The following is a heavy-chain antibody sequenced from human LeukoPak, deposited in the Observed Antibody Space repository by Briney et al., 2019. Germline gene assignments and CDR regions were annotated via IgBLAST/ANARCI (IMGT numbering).Heavy chain of an antibody. CDR2: ITSSGSLI. J-gene: IGHJ4*02. CDR1: GFTFSNYE. D-gene: IGHD6-19*01. V-gene: IGHV3-48*03. CDR3: ARDQWRGSDY. Sequence: PGGSLRLSCAASGFTFSNYERSWVRQAPGRGLEWVSYITSSGSLIYYADSVKGRFTISRDNSKNTLYLQMNSLRAEDTAIYYCARDQWRGSDYWGQGTLVTVSS.